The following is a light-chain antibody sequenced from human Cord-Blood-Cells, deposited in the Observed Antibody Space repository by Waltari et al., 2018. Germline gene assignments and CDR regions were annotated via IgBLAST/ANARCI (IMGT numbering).Light chain of an antibody. CDR1: SGINVGTYR. CDR2: YKSDSDK. J-gene: IGLJ3*02. CDR3: MIWHSSAWV. V-gene: IGLV5-45*02. Sequence: QAVLTQSSSLSASPGASASLTCTLRSGINVGTYRIYWYQQKPGSPPQYLLRYKSDSDKQQSSGVPSRFSGSKDASANAGILLISGLQSEDEADYYCMIWHSSAWVFGGGTKLTVL.